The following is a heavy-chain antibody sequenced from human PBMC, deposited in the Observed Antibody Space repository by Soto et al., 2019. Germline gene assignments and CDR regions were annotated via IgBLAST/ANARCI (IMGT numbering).Heavy chain of an antibody. CDR2: INPNRGST. D-gene: IGHD2-15*01. J-gene: IGHJ6*02. CDR3: ARIVVVAAPPPRDYYGMDV. CDR1: GYTFTGNY. V-gene: IGHV1-2*02. Sequence: GSVKVSCKASGYTFTGNYMHWVRPAPGQGLEWMGWINPNRGSTNHAEKLHSRGTTTRDKSISTAYKELSRPRSDGNGVDYCARIVVVAAPPPRDYYGMDVWGQGATVTVSS.